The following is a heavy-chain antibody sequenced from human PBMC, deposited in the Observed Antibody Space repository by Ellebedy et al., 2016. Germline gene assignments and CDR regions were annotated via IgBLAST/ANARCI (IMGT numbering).Heavy chain of an antibody. Sequence: GGSLRLSCAASGFIFSSYAMSWVRQAPGRGLEWVSTISGSGAGTYYADSVKGRFTISRDNSKNTLFLQMNSLRAEDTAVYYCAKMGFCPNGVCREFDYWGQGTLVTVSS. D-gene: IGHD2-8*01. CDR1: GFIFSSYA. CDR3: AKMGFCPNGVCREFDY. J-gene: IGHJ4*02. CDR2: ISGSGAGT. V-gene: IGHV3-23*01.